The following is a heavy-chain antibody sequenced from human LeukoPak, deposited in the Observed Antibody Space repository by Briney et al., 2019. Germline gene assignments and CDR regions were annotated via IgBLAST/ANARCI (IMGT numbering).Heavy chain of an antibody. CDR2: ISWNSGSI. J-gene: IGHJ6*02. Sequence: PGRSLRLSCAASGFTFDDYAMHWVRQAPGKGLEWVSGISWNSGSIGYADSVKGRFTVSRDNAKNSLYLQMSSLRAEDTALYYCAKDMSLDDDYGYYYYGMDVWGQGTTVTVSS. CDR1: GFTFDDYA. V-gene: IGHV3-9*01. D-gene: IGHD4/OR15-4a*01. CDR3: AKDMSLDDDYGYYYYGMDV.